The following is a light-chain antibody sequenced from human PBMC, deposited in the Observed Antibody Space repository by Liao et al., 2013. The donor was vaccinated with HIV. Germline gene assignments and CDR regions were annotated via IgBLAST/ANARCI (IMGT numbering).Light chain of an antibody. V-gene: IGLV3-1*01. J-gene: IGLJ2*01. CDR3: QAWDNSTAI. CDR1: KLGDKY. CDR2: QDN. Sequence: SYELTQPPSVSVSPGQTASITCSGDKLGDKYASWYQQKPGQSPVLVIYQDNKRLSKIPERFSGSNSGNTATLTISGTQAVDEADYYCQAWDNSTAIFGGGTKLTVL.